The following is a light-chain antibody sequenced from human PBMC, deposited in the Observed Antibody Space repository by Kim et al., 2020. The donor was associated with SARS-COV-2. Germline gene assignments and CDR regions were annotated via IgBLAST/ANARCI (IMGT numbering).Light chain of an antibody. V-gene: IGLV10-54*01. CDR3: SAWDSSLSAWL. CDR2: RNN. J-gene: IGLJ3*02. CDR1: SNNVGNQG. Sequence: RHAATLSCTGNSNNVGNQGVGWLQQNQGHPPNLLSYRNNSRPSGVSERLSASRSGNTASLTITGLQPEDEADYYCSAWDSSLSAWLFGGGTQLTVL.